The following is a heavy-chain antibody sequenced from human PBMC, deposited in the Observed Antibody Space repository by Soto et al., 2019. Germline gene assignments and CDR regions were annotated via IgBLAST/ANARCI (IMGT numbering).Heavy chain of an antibody. CDR2: TYYSGST. CDR3: AKGGAAGPDY. D-gene: IGHD6-13*01. V-gene: IGHV4-31*03. Sequence: PSETLSLTCTVSGGSISSGGYYWSWIRQHPGKGLEWIGYTYYSGSTYYNPSLKSRVTISADTSKNQFSLRLSSVTAADTAVYYCAKGGAAGPDYWGQGTLVTVSS. CDR1: GGSISSGGYY. J-gene: IGHJ4*02.